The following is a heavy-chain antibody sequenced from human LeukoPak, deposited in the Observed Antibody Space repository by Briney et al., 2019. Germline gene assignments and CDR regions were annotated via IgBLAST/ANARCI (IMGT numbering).Heavy chain of an antibody. D-gene: IGHD3-16*01. J-gene: IGHJ4*02. CDR3: ASKPRGESRPFDY. CDR1: GYTFTGYY. CDR2: INVASGDT. V-gene: IGHV1-3*01. Sequence: ASVKVSCKASGYTFTGYYMHWVRQAPGQRLEWMGWINVASGDTGYSQRFQDRVTITRDTSASTGYMEMSSLISEDTAVYYCASKPRGESRPFDYWGQGTLVTVSS.